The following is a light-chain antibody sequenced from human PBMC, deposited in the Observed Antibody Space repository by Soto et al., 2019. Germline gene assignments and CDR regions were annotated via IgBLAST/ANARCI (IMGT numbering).Light chain of an antibody. J-gene: IGKJ4*01. CDR2: GTS. CDR3: QQYSSTALT. CDR1: QSVSSSY. V-gene: IGKV3-20*01. Sequence: EIVLTQSPGTLSLSPGERATLSCRASQSVSSSYLVWYQQRPGQPPRLLIYGTSNRAAGIPDRFTVTGSGTDFTLIIYRLEPEDSAVYYCQQYSSTALTIGGETKVEIK.